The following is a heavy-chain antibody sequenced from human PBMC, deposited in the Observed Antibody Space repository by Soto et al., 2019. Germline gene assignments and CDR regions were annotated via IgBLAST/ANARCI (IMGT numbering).Heavy chain of an antibody. D-gene: IGHD3-10*01. CDR2: IIPILGIA. CDR3: ARQAFGYGSGSYRFDP. Sequence: QVQLVQSGAEVKKPGSSVKVSCKASGGTFSSYTISWVRQAPGQGLEWMGRIIPILGIANYAQKFQGRVTITADKSTSTAYMELSSLRSEDTAVYYCARQAFGYGSGSYRFDPWGQGTLVTVSS. J-gene: IGHJ5*02. V-gene: IGHV1-69*02. CDR1: GGTFSSYT.